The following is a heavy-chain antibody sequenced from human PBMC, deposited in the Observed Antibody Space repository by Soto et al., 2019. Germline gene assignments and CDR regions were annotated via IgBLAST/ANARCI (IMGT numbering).Heavy chain of an antibody. CDR2: IIPIFGTT. V-gene: IGHV1-69*01. CDR3: ARVFPDGWVEPGVVRGYLDT. J-gene: IGHJ4*02. Sequence: QVQLVQSGAEVKEPGSAVKVSCKAPADSFSSYGISWLRQAPGQGLEWMGGIIPIFGTTNYADKFQGRVTITPDESTNTTYMELSSLRSEDTALYYCARVFPDGWVEPGVVRGYLDTWGRGTLVTVSS. CDR1: ADSFSSYG. D-gene: IGHD3-10*01.